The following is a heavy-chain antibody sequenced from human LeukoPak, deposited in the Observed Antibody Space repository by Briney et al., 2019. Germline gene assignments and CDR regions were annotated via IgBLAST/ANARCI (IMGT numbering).Heavy chain of an antibody. CDR1: GFTFSSYA. Sequence: RGSLRLSCAASGFTFSSYAISWVRQPPGEGLGWVSAISGSGDRTYYADSVKGRFTISRDNSKNTLYLQMNSLRAEDTAVYYCAKDRFASGDFDYWGQGTLVTVSS. J-gene: IGHJ4*02. CDR2: ISGSGDRT. CDR3: AKDRFASGDFDY. V-gene: IGHV3-23*01. D-gene: IGHD1-26*01.